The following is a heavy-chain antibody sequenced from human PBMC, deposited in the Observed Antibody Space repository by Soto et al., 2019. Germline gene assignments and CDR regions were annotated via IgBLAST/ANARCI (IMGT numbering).Heavy chain of an antibody. CDR1: GGSISSGDYY. D-gene: IGHD2-21*01. Sequence: SETLSLTCTVSGGSISSGDYYWSWIRQPPGKGLEWIGYIYYSGSTYYNPSLKSRVTISVDTSKNQFSLKLSSVTAADTAVYYCARDAIGWRSLDPWGQGTLVTVSS. CDR2: IYYSGST. CDR3: ARDAIGWRSLDP. J-gene: IGHJ5*02. V-gene: IGHV4-30-4*01.